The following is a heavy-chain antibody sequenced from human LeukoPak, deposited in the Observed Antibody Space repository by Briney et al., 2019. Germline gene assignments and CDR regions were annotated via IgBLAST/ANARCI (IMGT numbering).Heavy chain of an antibody. V-gene: IGHV4-59*01. CDR1: GGSISSYY. CDR3: ARKLDSSSWYFDY. CDR2: IYYSGST. D-gene: IGHD6-13*01. J-gene: IGHJ4*02. Sequence: PSETLSLTCTVSGGSISSYYWSWIRQPPGKRLEWIGYIYYSGSTNYNPSLKRRVTISVDTSKNQFSLTLSSVTAADTAVYYCARKLDSSSWYFDYWGQGTLVTVSS.